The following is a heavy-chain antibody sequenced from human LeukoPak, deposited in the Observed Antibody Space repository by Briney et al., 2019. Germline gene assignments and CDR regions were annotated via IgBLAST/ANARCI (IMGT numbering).Heavy chain of an antibody. D-gene: IGHD3-10*01. J-gene: IGHJ4*02. V-gene: IGHV3-23*01. CDR3: AKSTYGSPEGY. CDR2: ISGSGGST. CDR1: GFTFSSYA. Sequence: GRSLRLSCAASGFTFSSYAMSRVRQAPGKGLEWVSAISGSGGSTYYADSVKGRFTISRDNSKNTLYLQMNSLRAEDTAVYYCAKSTYGSPEGYWGQGTLVTVSS.